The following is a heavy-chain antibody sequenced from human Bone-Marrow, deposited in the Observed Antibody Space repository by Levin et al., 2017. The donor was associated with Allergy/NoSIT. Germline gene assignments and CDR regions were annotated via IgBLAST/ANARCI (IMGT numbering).Heavy chain of an antibody. D-gene: IGHD6-6*01. V-gene: IGHV3-13*01. Sequence: SCAASGFIVSTYDIHWVRQVVGKGLEWVAEIGTASDSYYSDSVKGRFTISRENSKNSVYLQMNSLRDGDTAVYFCARDSSRNGMDVWGQGTTVTVSS. J-gene: IGHJ6*02. CDR3: ARDSSRNGMDV. CDR2: IGTASDS. CDR1: GFIVSTYD.